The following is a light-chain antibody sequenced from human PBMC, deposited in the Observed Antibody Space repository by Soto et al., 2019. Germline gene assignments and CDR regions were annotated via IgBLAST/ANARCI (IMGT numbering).Light chain of an antibody. V-gene: IGLV2-14*01. CDR1: SSDVGGYQH. CDR2: EVN. Sequence: QSALTQPASVSGSPGQSITISCTGASSDVGGYQHVSWYQQHPGRAPKLMIYEVNNRPLGISYRFSGSKSGNTASLTISGLQAEDEADYYCSSYTSSSTFVFGTGTKLTVL. J-gene: IGLJ1*01. CDR3: SSYTSSSTFV.